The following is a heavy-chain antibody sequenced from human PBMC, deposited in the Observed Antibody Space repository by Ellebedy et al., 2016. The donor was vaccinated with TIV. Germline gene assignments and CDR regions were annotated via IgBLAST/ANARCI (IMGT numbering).Heavy chain of an antibody. J-gene: IGHJ3*02. CDR2: INPHSGDT. Sequence: ASVKVSXKASGYTFTGTDYYMHWVRQAPGQGLEWMGWINPHSGDTNYAQKFQGRVTVTRDTSISTAYMELRRLRSDDTAVFYCARGFVWFSYAFDIWGQGTMVTVSS. D-gene: IGHD2-21*01. CDR3: ARGFVWFSYAFDI. CDR1: GYTFTGTDYY. V-gene: IGHV1-2*02.